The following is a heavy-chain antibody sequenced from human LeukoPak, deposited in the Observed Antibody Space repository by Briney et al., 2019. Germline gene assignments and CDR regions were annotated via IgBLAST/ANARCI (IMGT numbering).Heavy chain of an antibody. CDR2: INPNSGGT. J-gene: IGHJ4*02. CDR1: GYTFTGYY. V-gene: IGHV1-2*02. Sequence: ASVKVSCKASGYTFTGYYMHWVRQAPGQGLEWMGWINPNSGGTNYAQKFQGRVTMTRDTSISTAYMELSRLRSDDTAVYYCARGPSIYGGLREGFFDYWGQGTLVTVSS. CDR3: ARGPSIYGGLREGFFDY. D-gene: IGHD4-23*01.